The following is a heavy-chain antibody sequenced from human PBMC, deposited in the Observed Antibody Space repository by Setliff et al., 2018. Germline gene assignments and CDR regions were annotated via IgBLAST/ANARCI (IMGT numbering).Heavy chain of an antibody. D-gene: IGHD1-1*01. J-gene: IGHJ3*02. CDR2: VSASGST. Sequence: RDPPGKGLEWIGYVSASGSTKYSPSLESRLTIFMDSSKSQFSLWLSSVTAADTATYYCARGGGRIRQLGATGVHTFDIWGQGTMVTVSS. CDR3: ARGGGRIRQLGATGVHTFDI. V-gene: IGHV4-4*08.